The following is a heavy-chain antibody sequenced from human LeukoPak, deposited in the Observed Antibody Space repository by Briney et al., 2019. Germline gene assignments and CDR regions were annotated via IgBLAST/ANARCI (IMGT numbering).Heavy chain of an antibody. D-gene: IGHD3-9*01. J-gene: IGHJ3*02. CDR2: IYPGDSDT. CDR3: ARRHYDILTGGPNDAFDI. V-gene: IGHV5-51*01. CDR1: GYSFTNDW. Sequence: GESLKISCKGSGYSFTNDWIGWVRQMPGKGLEWMGIIYPGDSDTRYSPSFQGQVTISADKSISTAYLHWSSLKASDTATYYCARRHYDILTGGPNDAFDIWGQGTMVTVSS.